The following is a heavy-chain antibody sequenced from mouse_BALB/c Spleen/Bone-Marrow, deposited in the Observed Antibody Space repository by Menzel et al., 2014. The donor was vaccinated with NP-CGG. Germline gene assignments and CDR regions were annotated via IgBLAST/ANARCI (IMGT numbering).Heavy chain of an antibody. V-gene: IGHV1-77*01. CDR2: IDPGRGSS. CDR1: GYTFTDYV. Sequence: QVQLKDSGPELVKPGASVKMSCKASGYTFTDYVISWVKQRTGQGLEWIGEIDPGRGSSFYNEKFKAKATLTADKSANTAYMQLSSLTSEDSAVYFCARDGSFAAMDYRGQGTSLTVSS. J-gene: IGHJ4*01. D-gene: IGHD1-1*02. CDR3: ARDGSFAAMDY.